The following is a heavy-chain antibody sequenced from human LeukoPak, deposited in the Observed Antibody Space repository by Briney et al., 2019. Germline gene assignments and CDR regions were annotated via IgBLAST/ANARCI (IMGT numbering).Heavy chain of an antibody. V-gene: IGHV3-7*01. CDR2: IKQDGSEK. CDR1: GFTFSSYW. CDR3: ARDSSYYDFWSGDYYYYMDV. J-gene: IGHJ6*03. Sequence: GGSLRLSCAASGFTFSSYWMSWVRQAPGKGLEWVANIKQDGSEKYYADSVKGRFTISRDNAKNSLYLQMDSLRAEDTAVYYCARDSSYYDFWSGDYYYYMDVWGKGTTVTVSS. D-gene: IGHD3-3*01.